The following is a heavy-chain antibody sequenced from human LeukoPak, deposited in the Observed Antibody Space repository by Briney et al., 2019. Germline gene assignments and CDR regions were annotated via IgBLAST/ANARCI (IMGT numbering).Heavy chain of an antibody. D-gene: IGHD3-3*01. Sequence: GGSLRLSCAASGFTFSSYWMSWVRQAPGKGLEWVSAISGSGGSTYYADSVKGRFTISRDNSKNTLYLQMNSLRAEDTAVYYCAKYYDFWSGYPDYWGQGTLVTVSS. CDR2: ISGSGGST. V-gene: IGHV3-23*01. J-gene: IGHJ4*02. CDR1: GFTFSSYW. CDR3: AKYYDFWSGYPDY.